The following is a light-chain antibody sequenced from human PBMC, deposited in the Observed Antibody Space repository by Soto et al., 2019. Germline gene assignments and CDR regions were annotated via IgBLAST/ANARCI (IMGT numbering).Light chain of an antibody. CDR1: QSISSY. CDR2: AAS. J-gene: IGKJ1*01. V-gene: IGKV1-39*01. CDR3: QQSYSTPPT. Sequence: DSQMTQSPSSLSASVGDRVTITCRASQSISSYLNWYQQKPGKAPKLLIYAASNLQSGVPSRFSGSGSGTDFTLTISSLQPEDFATYYCQQSYSTPPTFGQGTRWIS.